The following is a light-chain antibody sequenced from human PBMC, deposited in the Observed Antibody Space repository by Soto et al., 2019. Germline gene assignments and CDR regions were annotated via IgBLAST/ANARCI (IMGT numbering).Light chain of an antibody. CDR2: DVS. J-gene: IGLJ1*01. V-gene: IGLV2-14*03. CDR1: SSDVGGYNY. CDR3: SSYRASSTTHYV. Sequence: QSALTQPASLSGSPGQSITISCTGTSSDVGGYNYVSWYQQHPGKAPKPMIYDVSNRPSGVSNRFSGSKSGNTASLTISGLQAEDEADYYCSSYRASSTTHYVFGTGTKVTVL.